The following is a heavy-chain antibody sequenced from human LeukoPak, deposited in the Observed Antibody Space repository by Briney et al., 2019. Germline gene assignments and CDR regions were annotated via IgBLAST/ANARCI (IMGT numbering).Heavy chain of an antibody. D-gene: IGHD4-23*01. J-gene: IGHJ4*02. Sequence: PSETLSLTCSVSGGSISSYYWTWIRQPAGKGLEWIGRIYSSGSTNYNPSLKSRVAMSVDTSKNQFSLNLTSVTAADTAVYYCARGGKATVVTVWGQGTLVTVSS. CDR1: GGSISSYY. CDR2: IYSSGST. CDR3: ARGGKATVVTV. V-gene: IGHV4-4*07.